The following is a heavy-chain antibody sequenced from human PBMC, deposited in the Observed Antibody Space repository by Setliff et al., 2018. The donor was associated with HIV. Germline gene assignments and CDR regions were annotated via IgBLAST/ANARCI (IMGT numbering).Heavy chain of an antibody. V-gene: IGHV4-31*03. CDR2: IHYSGSI. CDR3: ARGVVDYDFWSGSGDYYYMDV. Sequence: PSETLSLTCTVSGGSISSGVYYWSWIRHHPGKGLEWIGYIHYSGSIYYNPSLKSRVTISVDTSKNQFSLKLSSVTAADTAVYYCARGVVDYDFWSGSGDYYYMDVWGKGTTVTVSS. D-gene: IGHD3-3*01. J-gene: IGHJ6*03. CDR1: GGSISSGVYY.